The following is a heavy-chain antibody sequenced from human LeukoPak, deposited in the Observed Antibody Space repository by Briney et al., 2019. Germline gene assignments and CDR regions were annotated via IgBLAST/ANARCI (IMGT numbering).Heavy chain of an antibody. CDR3: ARWYSSSWYFSAFDI. D-gene: IGHD6-13*01. J-gene: IGHJ3*02. CDR1: GGSISSYY. V-gene: IGHV4-59*08. CDR2: IYYSGST. Sequence: PSETLSLTCTVSGGSISSYYWSWIRQPPGKGREGIGYIYYSGSTNYNPSLKSRVTISVDPSKNQFSLKLSSVTAADTAVYYCARWYSSSWYFSAFDIWGQGTMVTVSS.